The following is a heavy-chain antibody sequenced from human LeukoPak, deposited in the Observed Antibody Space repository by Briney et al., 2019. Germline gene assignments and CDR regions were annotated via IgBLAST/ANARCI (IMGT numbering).Heavy chain of an antibody. CDR3: AKRGVVIRVILVGFHKEAYYFES. V-gene: IGHV3-23*01. CDR1: GFTFSSYS. CDR2: ISDSGGST. Sequence: GGSLRLSCAASGFTFSSYSMNWVRQAPGKGLEWVAGISDSGGSTKYADSVKGRFTIARDNRKNTLYLRMNSLRAEDTAVHFCAKRGVVIRVILVGFHKEAYYFESWGQGALVTVSS. D-gene: IGHD3/OR15-3a*01. J-gene: IGHJ4*02.